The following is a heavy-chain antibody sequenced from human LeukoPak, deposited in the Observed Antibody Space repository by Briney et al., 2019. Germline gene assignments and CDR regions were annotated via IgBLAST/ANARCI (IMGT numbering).Heavy chain of an antibody. CDR3: VQSSVRDDSSGYYFDY. J-gene: IGHJ4*02. V-gene: IGHV1-69*05. CDR1: GGTFSSYA. CDR2: IIPIFGTA. D-gene: IGHD3-22*01. Sequence: SVKVSCKASGGTFSSYAISWVRQAPGQGLEWIGGIIPIFGTANYAQKFQGRVTITTDESTSTAYMELSSLRSEDTAVYYCVQSSVRDDSSGYYFDYWGQGTLVTVSS.